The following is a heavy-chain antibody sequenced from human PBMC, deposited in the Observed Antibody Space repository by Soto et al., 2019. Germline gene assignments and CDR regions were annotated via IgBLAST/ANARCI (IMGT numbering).Heavy chain of an antibody. V-gene: IGHV4-31*03. CDR2: IFYSGST. D-gene: IGHD3-10*01. CDR3: ATYGSGSYKPTTFDY. J-gene: IGHJ4*02. CDR1: GGSISSGGYY. Sequence: QVQLQESGPRLVKPSQTLSLTCTVSGGSISSGGYYWSWIRQHPGKVLEWIGYIFYSGSTYYNPSLKSRVTISVDTSKNQFSLKLSSVPAADTAVYYCATYGSGSYKPTTFDYWGQGTLVTVSS.